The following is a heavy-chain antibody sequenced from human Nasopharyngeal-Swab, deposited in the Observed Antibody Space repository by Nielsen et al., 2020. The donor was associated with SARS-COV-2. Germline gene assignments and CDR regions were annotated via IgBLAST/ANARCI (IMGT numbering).Heavy chain of an antibody. V-gene: IGHV3-30-3*01. Sequence: GGSLRLSCAASGFTFSSYAMHWVRQAPGKGLEWVALISYDGSNKYYADSVKGRFTISRDNSKNTLYLQMNSLRAGDTAVYYCARDLGSYFDYWGQGTLVTVSS. CDR1: GFTFSSYA. J-gene: IGHJ4*02. CDR2: ISYDGSNK. D-gene: IGHD7-27*01. CDR3: ARDLGSYFDY.